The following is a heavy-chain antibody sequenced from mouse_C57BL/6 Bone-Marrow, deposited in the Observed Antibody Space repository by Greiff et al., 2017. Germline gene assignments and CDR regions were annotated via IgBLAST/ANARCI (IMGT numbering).Heavy chain of an antibody. J-gene: IGHJ4*01. CDR2: IRTYNGNT. V-gene: IGHV1-67*01. CDR3: AREAGYYFYAMDY. CDR1: GYTFTDCA. D-gene: IGHD2-3*01. Sequence: VQLQQSGPEVVRPGVSVKISCKGSGYTFTDCALHWVKQSHAKRLEWIGVIRTYNGNTHYNQRFKCKATMTVDKSSSTAYMELARVTSEDSAIYYCAREAGYYFYAMDYWGQGTSVTVSS.